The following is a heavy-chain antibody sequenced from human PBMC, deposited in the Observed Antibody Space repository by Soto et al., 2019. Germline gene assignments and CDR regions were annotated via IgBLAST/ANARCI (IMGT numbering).Heavy chain of an antibody. D-gene: IGHD1-20*01. J-gene: IGHJ4*02. Sequence: QLVQSGDEVKKPGASVKVSCRASGYIFNSVGISWLRQVPGQGLEWMGWVSTYSEHTKSVQKFQDRVTLTADTSTSTVDMELRSLRSADTSVYYCARDLNWNNVLGFDSWGQGTLVTVSS. CDR3: ARDLNWNNVLGFDS. CDR2: VSTYSEHT. CDR1: GYIFNSVG. V-gene: IGHV1-18*04.